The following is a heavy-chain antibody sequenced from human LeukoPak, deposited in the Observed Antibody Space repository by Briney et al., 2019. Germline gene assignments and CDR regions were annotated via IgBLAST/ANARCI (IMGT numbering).Heavy chain of an antibody. J-gene: IGHJ3*02. CDR3: VRDEMRSGAFDI. Sequence: GGSLRLSCAASGFTFSTFEMNWVRQAPGKGLEWVSYISSSGGITYYADSVKGRFTISRDNAKNSLYLQMNSLRAEDTAIYYCVRDEMRSGAFDIWGQGTMVTVSS. CDR2: ISSSGGIT. D-gene: IGHD3-10*01. V-gene: IGHV3-48*03. CDR1: GFTFSTFE.